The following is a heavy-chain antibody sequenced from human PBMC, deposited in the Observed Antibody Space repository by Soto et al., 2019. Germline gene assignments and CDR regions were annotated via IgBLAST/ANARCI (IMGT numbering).Heavy chain of an antibody. V-gene: IGHV3-33*01. CDR2: IWYDGSNK. J-gene: IGHJ4*02. CDR3: ARKKFGEISLDY. Sequence: QVQLVESGGGVVQPGRSLRLSCAASGFTFSSYGMHWVRQAPGKGLEWVVVIWYDGSNKYYADSVKGRFTISRDNSKNTLYLQMNSLRAEDTAVYYCARKKFGEISLDYWGQGTLVTVSS. CDR1: GFTFSSYG. D-gene: IGHD3-10*01.